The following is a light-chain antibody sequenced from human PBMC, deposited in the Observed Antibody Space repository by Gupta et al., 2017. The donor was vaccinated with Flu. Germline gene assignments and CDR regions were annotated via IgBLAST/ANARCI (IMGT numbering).Light chain of an antibody. CDR2: AAS. Sequence: AIQMTQSPSSLSASVGGRVPITCRASQDITRDLAWYQHQPGKAPKLLIYAASTLQSGVPSRFSGSGSGTDFTLTISSLQAEDLGTYYCHQDYNYPRTFGQGTKVEIK. V-gene: IGKV1-6*01. CDR1: QDITRD. CDR3: HQDYNYPRT. J-gene: IGKJ1*01.